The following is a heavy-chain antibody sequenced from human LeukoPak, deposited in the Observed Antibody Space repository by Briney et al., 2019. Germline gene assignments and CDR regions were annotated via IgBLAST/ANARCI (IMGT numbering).Heavy chain of an antibody. CDR1: GFTFSSYW. Sequence: GGSLRLSCAASGFTFSSYWMSWVRQAPGKGLEWVANIKQDGSEKYYVDSVKGRFTISRDNAKNSLYLQMNSLRAEDTAVYYCAKDSEWLWEYGMDVWGQGTTVTVSS. D-gene: IGHD6-19*01. V-gene: IGHV3-7*03. J-gene: IGHJ6*02. CDR2: IKQDGSEK. CDR3: AKDSEWLWEYGMDV.